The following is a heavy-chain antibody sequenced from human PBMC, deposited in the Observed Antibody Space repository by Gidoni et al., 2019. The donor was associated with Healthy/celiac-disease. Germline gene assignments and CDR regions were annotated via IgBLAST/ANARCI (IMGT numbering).Heavy chain of an antibody. CDR1: GFTFSSYS. J-gene: IGHJ6*02. D-gene: IGHD2-2*02. CDR3: ARDYCSSTSCYTSYYYGMDV. V-gene: IGHV3-48*02. Sequence: VQLVESGGGLVQPGGSLRLSCAASGFTFSSYSMNWVGQAPGKGLAWVSDISSSSITIYYADSVKGRFTISRDNAKNSLYLQMNSLRDEDTAVYYCARDYCSSTSCYTSYYYGMDVWGQGTTVTVSS. CDR2: ISSSSITI.